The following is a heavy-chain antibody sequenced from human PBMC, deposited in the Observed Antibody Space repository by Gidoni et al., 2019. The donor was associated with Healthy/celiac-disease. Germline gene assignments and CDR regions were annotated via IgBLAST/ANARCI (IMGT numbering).Heavy chain of an antibody. V-gene: IGHV3-73*02. CDR3: TTGVRYGDYV. Sequence: EVQLVESGGGLVQPGGSLKLSCAASGFTFSGSAMHWVRQASGKGLEWVGRIRSKANSYATAYAASVKGRFTISRDESKNTAYLQMNSLKTEDTAVYYCTTGVRYGDYVWGQGTLVTVSS. CDR1: GFTFSGSA. D-gene: IGHD4-17*01. CDR2: IRSKANSYAT. J-gene: IGHJ4*02.